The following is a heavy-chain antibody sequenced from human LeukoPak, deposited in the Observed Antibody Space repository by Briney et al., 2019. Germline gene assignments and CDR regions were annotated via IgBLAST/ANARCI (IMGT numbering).Heavy chain of an antibody. J-gene: IGHJ5*02. CDR2: ISSSSSYI. Sequence: GGSLRLSCAASGFTFSSYSMNWVRQAPGKGLEWVSSISSSSSYIYYADSVKGRFTISRDNSKNTLYLQMNSLRAEDTAVYYCAKDLKIFGVVIKNWFDPWGQGTLVTVSS. D-gene: IGHD3-3*01. CDR1: GFTFSSYS. CDR3: AKDLKIFGVVIKNWFDP. V-gene: IGHV3-21*01.